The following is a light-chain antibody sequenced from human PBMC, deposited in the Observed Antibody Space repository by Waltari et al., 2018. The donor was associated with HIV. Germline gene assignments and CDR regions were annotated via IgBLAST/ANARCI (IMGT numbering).Light chain of an antibody. J-gene: IGKJ1*01. Sequence: EIVLTPSPGTLSLSPGESATLSCRASQSVSSRSLAWYQQRPGQAPRLLISGASSRATGIPDRFSGSGSGTDFTLTISRLEPEDVAVYYCQQYGASPRTFGQGTKVEIK. CDR3: QQYGASPRT. V-gene: IGKV3-20*01. CDR2: GAS. CDR1: QSVSSRS.